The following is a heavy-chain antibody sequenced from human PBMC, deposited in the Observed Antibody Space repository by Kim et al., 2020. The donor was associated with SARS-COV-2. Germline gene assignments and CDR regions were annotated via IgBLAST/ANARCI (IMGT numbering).Heavy chain of an antibody. CDR2: INGSGSST. J-gene: IGHJ4*01. V-gene: IGHV3-23*01. Sequence: GGSLRLSCAASGFTFSSYSMSWVRQAPGKGLEWVSAINGSGSSTYNAYFVNGRIIISFSTNKHTSNLQMNIITAENAAEYYCGQAVEWLRYSLFLSYF. D-gene: IGHD5-12*01. CDR3: GQAVEWLRYSLFLSYF. CDR1: GFTFSSYS.